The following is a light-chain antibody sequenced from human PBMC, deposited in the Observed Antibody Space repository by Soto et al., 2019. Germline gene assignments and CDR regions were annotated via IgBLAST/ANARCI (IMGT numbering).Light chain of an antibody. V-gene: IGLV2-8*01. CDR2: EVS. CDR3: SSYAGSSTV. J-gene: IGLJ1*01. CDR1: SSDVGGYNH. Sequence: QSALTQPPSASGSPGQSVTISCTGTSSDVGGYNHVSWYQQHPGKAPKLMIYEVSYRPSGVPDRFSGSKSGNTAFLIVSGLQAEDQADYYCSSYAGSSTVFGTGTKLTVL.